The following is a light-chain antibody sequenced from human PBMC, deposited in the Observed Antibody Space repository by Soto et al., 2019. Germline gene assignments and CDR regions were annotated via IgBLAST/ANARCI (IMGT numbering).Light chain of an antibody. CDR2: DAS. J-gene: IGKJ1*01. Sequence: DIRITQSPSSLSASVGDRVTIPCQASQDISNYLNWYQQKPGKAPKLLIYDASNLQSGVPSRFSGSGSGTDFTLTISSLQPEDFATCFCQQSYSTPPWTFGQGTKVDIK. CDR3: QQSYSTPPWT. V-gene: IGKV1-39*01. CDR1: QDISNY.